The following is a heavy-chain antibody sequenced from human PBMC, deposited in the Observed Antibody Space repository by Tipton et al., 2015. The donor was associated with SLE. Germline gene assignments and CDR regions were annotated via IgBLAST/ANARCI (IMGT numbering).Heavy chain of an antibody. J-gene: IGHJ4*02. CDR3: ARGKRHYDVLTGYYSKPHYFDF. CDR2: ISYSGAT. D-gene: IGHD3-9*01. Sequence: TLSLTCTVSGDTIDGNTYFWDWIRQPPGKGLMLIGSISYSGATSYNPSLKSRVTISVDTSKNHFSLSLISVTAADTAVYYCARGKRHYDVLTGYYSKPHYFDFWGQGTVVAVSP. CDR1: GDTIDGNTYF. V-gene: IGHV4-39*02.